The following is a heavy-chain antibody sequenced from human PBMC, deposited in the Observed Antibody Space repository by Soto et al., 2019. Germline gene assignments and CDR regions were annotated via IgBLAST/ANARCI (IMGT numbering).Heavy chain of an antibody. CDR2: IYYSGNT. Sequence: PSETLSLTCTVSGGPISSSSYHWGWIRQPPGKGLEWIGSIYYSGNTYYNVSLKSRVTISVDTSKNQFSLKLSSVTAADTAVYYCARHAYAGLYGSGSYYTPLDYWGQGTLVTVSS. J-gene: IGHJ4*02. CDR1: GGPISSSSYH. D-gene: IGHD3-10*01. V-gene: IGHV4-39*01. CDR3: ARHAYAGLYGSGSYYTPLDY.